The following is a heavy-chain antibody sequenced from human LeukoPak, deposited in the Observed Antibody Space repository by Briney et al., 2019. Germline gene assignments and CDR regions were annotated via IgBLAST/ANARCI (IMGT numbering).Heavy chain of an antibody. Sequence: GGSLRLSCAASGFTFSSYSMNWVRQAPGKGLEWVSSISSSSSYIYYADSVKGRFTISRDNAKNSLYLQMNSLRAVDTAVYYCARDRTAGGPARLFDYWGQGTLVTVSS. V-gene: IGHV3-21*01. CDR1: GFTFSSYS. CDR2: ISSSSSYI. D-gene: IGHD3-16*01. J-gene: IGHJ4*02. CDR3: ARDRTAGGPARLFDY.